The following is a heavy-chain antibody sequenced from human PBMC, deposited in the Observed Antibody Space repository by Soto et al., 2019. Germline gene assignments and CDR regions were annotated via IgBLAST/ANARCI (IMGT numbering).Heavy chain of an antibody. Sequence: GGSLRLSCAASGFTFSSYWMSWVRQAPGKGLEWVANIKQDGSEKYYVDSVKGRFTISRDNAKNSLYLQMNSLRAEDTAVYYCARVGGQLVPGFDYWGQGTLVTVSS. J-gene: IGHJ4*02. CDR2: IKQDGSEK. D-gene: IGHD6-6*01. CDR1: GFTFSSYW. CDR3: ARVGGQLVPGFDY. V-gene: IGHV3-7*05.